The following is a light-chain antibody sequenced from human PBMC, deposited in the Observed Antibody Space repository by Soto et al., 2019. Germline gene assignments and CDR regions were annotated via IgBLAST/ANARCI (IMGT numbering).Light chain of an antibody. CDR3: QKDNSYSWK. CDR1: QGVSDW. J-gene: IGKJ1*01. CDR2: ASS. V-gene: IGKV1D-16*01. Sequence: DIQITQSPSSLSASVGDSVTITCRASQGVSDWVAWYQQKPGEAPKLLIYASSSLLSGVPSRFSGSRSGTEFTLTISSLQPEDFATYYCQKDNSYSWKFGQGTKVDIK.